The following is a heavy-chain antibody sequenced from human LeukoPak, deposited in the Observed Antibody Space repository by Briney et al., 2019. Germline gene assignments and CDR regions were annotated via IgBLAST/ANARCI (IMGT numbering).Heavy chain of an antibody. D-gene: IGHD2/OR15-2a*01. Sequence: PGGSRRLSCAAPGFTFSSYGMHWVRQAPGKGREGVAVISYDGSNKYYADSVKGRFTISRDNSKNTLYLQMNSLRAEDTAVYYCARNFARNAFDIWGQGTMVTVSS. CDR2: ISYDGSNK. J-gene: IGHJ3*02. V-gene: IGHV3-30*03. CDR3: ARNFARNAFDI. CDR1: GFTFSSYG.